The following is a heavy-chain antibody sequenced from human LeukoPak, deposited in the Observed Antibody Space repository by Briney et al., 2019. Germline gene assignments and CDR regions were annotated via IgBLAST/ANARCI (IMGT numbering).Heavy chain of an antibody. J-gene: IGHJ4*02. CDR3: ASGGSYPIFDY. Sequence: SETLSLTCAVSGGSIDSSSYYWGWIRQPPGKGLEWIGSIYYSGSTYYNPSLKSRVTISVDTSKNQFSLKLSSVTAADTAVYYCASGGSYPIFDYWGQGTLVTVSS. D-gene: IGHD1-26*01. V-gene: IGHV4-39*07. CDR1: GGSIDSSSYY. CDR2: IYYSGST.